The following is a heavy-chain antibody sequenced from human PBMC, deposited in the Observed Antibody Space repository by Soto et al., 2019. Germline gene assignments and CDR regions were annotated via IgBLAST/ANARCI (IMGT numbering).Heavy chain of an antibody. J-gene: IGHJ4*02. CDR3: ARGPPKYRSGGSCYLDY. D-gene: IGHD2-15*01. CDR2: ISSSITYI. CDR1: GFTFSSYS. Sequence: GGSLRLSCVASGFTFSSYSMNWVRQAPGKGLEWVSSISSSITYIYYADSVKGRFTISRDNAKNSLYLQMNSLRAEDTAVYFCARGPPKYRSGGSCYLDYWGQGTLVTVSS. V-gene: IGHV3-21*01.